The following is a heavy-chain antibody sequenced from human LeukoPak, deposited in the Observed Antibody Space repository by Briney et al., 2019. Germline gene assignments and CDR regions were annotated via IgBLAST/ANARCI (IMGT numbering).Heavy chain of an antibody. Sequence: SVKVSCKASGGTFSSYAISWVRQAPGQGLEWMGGIIPIFGTANYAQKFQGRVTITTDESTSTAYMELSSLRSEDTAVYYCARALVPATEEYYFDDGGQGTLVTVSS. D-gene: IGHD2-15*01. J-gene: IGHJ4*02. CDR1: GGTFSSYA. V-gene: IGHV1-69*05. CDR3: ARALVPATEEYYFDD. CDR2: IIPIFGTA.